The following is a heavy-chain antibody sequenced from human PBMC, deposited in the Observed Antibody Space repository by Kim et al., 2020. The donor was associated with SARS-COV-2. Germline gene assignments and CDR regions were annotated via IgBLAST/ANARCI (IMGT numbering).Heavy chain of an antibody. Sequence: GESLKISCKGSGYSFTNYWIGWVRQMPGKGLEWMGIIYCDDSDTRYSPSFQGHVTVSADKSISTAYLQWNSLKASDTAMYYCARHVTSDFRSIDYWGQGTLVTVSS. V-gene: IGHV5-51*01. CDR3: ARHVTSDFRSIDY. CDR1: GYSFTNYW. CDR2: IYCDDSDT. J-gene: IGHJ4*02. D-gene: IGHD1-1*01.